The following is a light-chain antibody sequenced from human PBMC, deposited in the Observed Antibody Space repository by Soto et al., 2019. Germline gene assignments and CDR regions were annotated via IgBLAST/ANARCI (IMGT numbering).Light chain of an antibody. Sequence: QSALTQPASVSGSPGQSITISCTGTSSDVGGYNYVSWYQHHPGKAPKLMIYEVSNRPSGVSNRFSGSKSGNTASLTISGLQAEDEADYYCSSCTSSSTVLFGGGTKVTVL. CDR3: SSCTSSSTVL. CDR1: SSDVGGYNY. CDR2: EVS. J-gene: IGLJ2*01. V-gene: IGLV2-14*01.